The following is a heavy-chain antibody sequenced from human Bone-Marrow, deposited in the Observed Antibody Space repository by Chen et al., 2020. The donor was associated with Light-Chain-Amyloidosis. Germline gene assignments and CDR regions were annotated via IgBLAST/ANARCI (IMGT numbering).Heavy chain of an antibody. Sequence: VQLVESGGGLVQPGGSLELSCVGSGFTFSGSAVHWVRQASGKGLEWLGFSRSKANSHTTSYATSVKDRFTISRDDSKNTAYLQMHSLKTEDTAVYYCTRKDDSGDRRFDYWGQGTLVTVSS. J-gene: IGHJ4*02. V-gene: IGHV3-73*02. CDR2: SRSKANSHTT. CDR3: TRKDDSGDRRFDY. CDR1: GFTFSGSA. D-gene: IGHD4-17*01.